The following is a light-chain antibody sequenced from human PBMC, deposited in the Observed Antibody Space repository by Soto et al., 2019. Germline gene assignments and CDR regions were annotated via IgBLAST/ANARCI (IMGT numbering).Light chain of an antibody. CDR1: QSVSNNY. V-gene: IGKV3-20*01. CDR3: QQYGSSGT. Sequence: EIVLTQSPGTLSLSPGERATVSCRASQSVSNNYLAWYQQKPGQAPRLLIYGVSNRATGIPDRFSGSGSGTDFTLTISRLEPEDFAVYYCQQYGSSGTFGQGTKVDIK. J-gene: IGKJ1*01. CDR2: GVS.